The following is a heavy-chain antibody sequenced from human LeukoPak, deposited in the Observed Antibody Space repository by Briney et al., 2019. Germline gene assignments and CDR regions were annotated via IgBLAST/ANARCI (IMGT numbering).Heavy chain of an antibody. Sequence: AGSLRLSCTASRFTFGTYSMHWVRQAPGKGLEWVAVVSFDGNDKYYADSVKGRFTISRDNSKNTLYLQMNSVRTEDTAVYYCARALHGMEDRPLDYWGRGTLVTVSS. CDR1: RFTFGTYS. CDR3: ARALHGMEDRPLDY. J-gene: IGHJ4*02. D-gene: IGHD6-6*01. V-gene: IGHV3-30*04. CDR2: VSFDGNDK.